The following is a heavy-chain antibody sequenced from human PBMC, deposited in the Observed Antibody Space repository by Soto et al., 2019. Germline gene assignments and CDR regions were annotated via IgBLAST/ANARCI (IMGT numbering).Heavy chain of an antibody. Sequence: VQLVQSGAEVKRPGASVKISCKASGDTLSTYYMHWARQAPGQGLEWMGIINPRSGKTNYPQKFRGRDNMTRDTSTTYVSMELSTLRSEDTAMYYCARGVGYSDSSGYPFDYWGQGTLVTVSS. D-gene: IGHD3-22*01. J-gene: IGHJ4*02. CDR1: GDTLSTYY. CDR2: INPRSGKT. CDR3: ARGVGYSDSSGYPFDY. V-gene: IGHV1-46*03.